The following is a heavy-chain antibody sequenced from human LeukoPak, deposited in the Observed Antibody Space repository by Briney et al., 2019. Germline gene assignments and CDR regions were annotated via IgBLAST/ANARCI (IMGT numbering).Heavy chain of an antibody. D-gene: IGHD3-3*01. J-gene: IGHJ4*02. Sequence: SETLSLTCTVSGYSISSGYYWGWIRQPPGKGLEWIGNIHHSGLTFYNPSLQSRVTISVATSKNQFSLKLSSVTAADTAVYYCARTYYDFWSGPTGFDYWGQGTLVTVSS. V-gene: IGHV4-38-2*02. CDR1: GYSISSGYY. CDR3: ARTYYDFWSGPTGFDY. CDR2: IHHSGLT.